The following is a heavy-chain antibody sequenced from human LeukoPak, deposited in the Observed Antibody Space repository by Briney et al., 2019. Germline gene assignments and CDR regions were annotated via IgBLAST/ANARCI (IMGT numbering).Heavy chain of an antibody. CDR2: IYYSGTT. Sequence: SETLSLTRTVSGWTFTSSSLYWVWHRPPPGRELEWIGNIYYSGTTYQNPSLKSRVTISVDTSKNHFSLNVRSVTAADTAVYYCARLHIGTRNSLDDWGQGTLVTVSS. CDR1: GWTFTSSSLY. V-gene: IGHV4-39*02. J-gene: IGHJ4*02. D-gene: IGHD6-6*01. CDR3: ARLHIGTRNSLDD.